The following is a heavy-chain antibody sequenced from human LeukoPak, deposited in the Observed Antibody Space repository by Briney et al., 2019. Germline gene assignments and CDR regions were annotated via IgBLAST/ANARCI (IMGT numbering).Heavy chain of an antibody. D-gene: IGHD2-21*01. CDR2: TSSSDAGT. V-gene: IGHV3-23*01. CDR1: GFPLSSYA. Sequence: PGVSLRLSCAAFGFPLSSYAMSWVRQAPGKGLEWVSATSSSDAGTYHADYVRGRFTISRDNSKNTLYLQMSSLRVEDAAVYYCARAPVTSCRGAYCYPFDYWGQGTLVTVSS. CDR3: ARAPVTSCRGAYCYPFDY. J-gene: IGHJ4*02.